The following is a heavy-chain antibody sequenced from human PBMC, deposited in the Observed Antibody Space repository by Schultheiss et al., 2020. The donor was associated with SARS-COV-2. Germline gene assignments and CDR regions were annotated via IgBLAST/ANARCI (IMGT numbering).Heavy chain of an antibody. CDR2: INHSGST. V-gene: IGHV4-34*01. D-gene: IGHD3-22*01. CDR3: ARGITMIEGPYGMDV. J-gene: IGHJ6*02. CDR1: GGSFSGYY. Sequence: SETLSLTCAVYGGSFSGYYWSWIRQPPGKGLEWIGEINHSGSTNYNPSLKSRVTISVDTSKNQFSLKLSSVTAADTAVYYCARGITMIEGPYGMDVWGQGNTVTVSS.